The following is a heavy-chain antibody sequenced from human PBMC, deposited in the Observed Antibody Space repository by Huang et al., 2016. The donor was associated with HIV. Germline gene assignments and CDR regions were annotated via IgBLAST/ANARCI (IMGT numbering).Heavy chain of an antibody. Sequence: QVQLQQWGAGLLKPSETLSLTCAVYGGSFSGYYWSWIRQSPGKGLEWIGEINHSGSTHYTPSLKSRLTISVDTSKNQFSLKLSSVTAADTAVYYCARERMMSWLDDHDAFDIWGQGTMVTVSS. D-gene: IGHD1-1*01. J-gene: IGHJ3*02. CDR2: INHSGST. CDR3: ARERMMSWLDDHDAFDI. CDR1: GGSFSGYY. V-gene: IGHV4-34*01.